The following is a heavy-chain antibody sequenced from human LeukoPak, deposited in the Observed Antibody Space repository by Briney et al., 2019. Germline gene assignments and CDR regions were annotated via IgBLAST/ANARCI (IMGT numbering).Heavy chain of an antibody. J-gene: IGHJ4*02. CDR1: GGSISSYY. Sequence: PSETLSLTCTVSGGSISSYYWSWIRQPAGEGLEWIGRIYTSGSTNYNPSLKSRVTMSVDTSKNQFSLKLSSVTAADTAVYYCAVLAVAGTFDYWGQGTLVTVSS. CDR3: AVLAVAGTFDY. V-gene: IGHV4-4*07. CDR2: IYTSGST. D-gene: IGHD6-19*01.